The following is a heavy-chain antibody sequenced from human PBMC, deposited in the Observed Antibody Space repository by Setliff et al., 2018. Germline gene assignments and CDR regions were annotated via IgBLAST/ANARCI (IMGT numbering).Heavy chain of an antibody. CDR3: ARDSRQWLEGGASGDMDI. Sequence: ASVKVSCKASAKTFTAYYVHWVRQAPGQGLEWMGWINPNSGGTNYAQKFQGRVTMAWDTSISTAYMDLSGLTSDDTATYYCARDSRQWLEGGASGDMDIWGQGTAVTVSS. CDR1: AKTFTAYY. J-gene: IGHJ6*02. V-gene: IGHV1-2*02. CDR2: INPNSGGT. D-gene: IGHD6-19*01.